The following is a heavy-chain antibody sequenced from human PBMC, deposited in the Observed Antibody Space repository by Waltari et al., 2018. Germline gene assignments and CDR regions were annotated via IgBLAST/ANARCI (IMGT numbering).Heavy chain of an antibody. J-gene: IGHJ4*02. V-gene: IGHV4-34*01. CDR2: INHSGST. D-gene: IGHD4-17*01. CDR3: ARDPTVTRDYFDY. Sequence: QVQLQQWGAGLLKPSETLSLTCAVYGGSFSGSYWSWIRQPPGKGLEWIGEINHSGSTNYNPSLKSRVTISVDTSKNQFSLKLSSVTAADTAVYYCARDPTVTRDYFDYWGQGTLVTVSS. CDR1: GGSFSGSY.